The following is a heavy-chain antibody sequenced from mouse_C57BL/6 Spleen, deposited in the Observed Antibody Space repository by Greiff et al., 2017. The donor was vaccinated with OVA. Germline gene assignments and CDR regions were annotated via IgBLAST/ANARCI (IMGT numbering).Heavy chain of an antibody. Sequence: QVQLQQPGAELVMPGASVKLSCKASGYTFTSYWMHWVKQRPGQGLEWIGEIDPSDSYTNSNQKFKGKSTLPVDKSSSTAYMQLSSLTSEDSAVYYCARWSYYYGTSLRWYARDYWGQGTSVTVSS. J-gene: IGHJ4*01. V-gene: IGHV1-69*01. CDR1: GYTFTSYW. CDR2: IDPSDSYT. D-gene: IGHD1-1*01. CDR3: ARWSYYYGTSLRWYARDY.